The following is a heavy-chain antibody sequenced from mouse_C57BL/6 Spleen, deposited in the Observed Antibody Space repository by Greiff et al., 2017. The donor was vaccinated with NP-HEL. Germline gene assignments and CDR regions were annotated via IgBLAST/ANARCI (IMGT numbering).Heavy chain of an antibody. Sequence: EVHLVESGGGLVQPGGSLKLSCAASGFTFSDYGMAWVRQAPRKGPEWVAFISNLAYSIYYADTVTGRFTISRENAKNTLYLEMSSLRSEDTAMYYCARDSSGYGGFAYWGQGTLVTVSA. CDR3: ARDSSGYGGFAY. J-gene: IGHJ3*01. CDR2: ISNLAYSI. V-gene: IGHV5-15*01. CDR1: GFTFSDYG. D-gene: IGHD3-2*02.